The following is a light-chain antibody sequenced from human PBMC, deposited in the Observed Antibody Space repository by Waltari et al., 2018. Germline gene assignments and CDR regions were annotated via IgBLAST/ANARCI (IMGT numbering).Light chain of an antibody. CDR3: MQGIHLPLT. CDR1: ESLLFSNGKTY. J-gene: IGKJ4*01. Sequence: DIVMTQTPLSLSVTPGQPASISCKSSESLLFSNGKTYMYWFLQRPGQSPQLLIYEVSSRWSGGPDRFSGSGSGTDFTLKISRVEAEDVGIYYCMQGIHLPLTFGGGTKVEIK. V-gene: IGKV2-29*02. CDR2: EVS.